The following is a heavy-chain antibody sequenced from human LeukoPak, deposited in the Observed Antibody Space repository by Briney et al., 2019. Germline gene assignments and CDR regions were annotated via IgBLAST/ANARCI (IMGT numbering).Heavy chain of an antibody. J-gene: IGHJ5*02. V-gene: IGHV4-34*01. CDR2: INHSGST. Sequence: PSETLSLTCAVYGGSFSGYYWSWIRQPPGKGLEWIGEINHSGSTNYNPSLKSRVTISVDTSKNQFSLKLSSVTAADTAVYYCARGKDYYGSGSYLLWFDPWAREPWSPSPQ. CDR3: ARGKDYYGSGSYLLWFDP. D-gene: IGHD3-10*01. CDR1: GGSFSGYY.